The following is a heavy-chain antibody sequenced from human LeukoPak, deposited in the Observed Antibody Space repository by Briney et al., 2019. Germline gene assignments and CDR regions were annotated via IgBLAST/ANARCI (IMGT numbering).Heavy chain of an antibody. V-gene: IGHV3-30*03. CDR2: ISYDGSNK. Sequence: GGSLRLSCAASGFTFSSYWMSWVRQAPGKGLEWVAVISYDGSNKYYADSVKGRFTISRDNSKNTLYLQMNSLRAEDTAVYYCARDYGADYWGQGTLVTVSS. CDR1: GFTFSSYW. J-gene: IGHJ4*02. CDR3: ARDYGADY. D-gene: IGHD4-17*01.